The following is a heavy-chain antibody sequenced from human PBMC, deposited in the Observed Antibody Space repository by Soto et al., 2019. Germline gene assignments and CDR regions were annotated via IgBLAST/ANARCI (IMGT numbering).Heavy chain of an antibody. CDR3: ARVNGVDFWSGYRDRYYYGMDV. D-gene: IGHD3-3*01. CDR2: IYHSGST. CDR1: GGSISSGGYS. J-gene: IGHJ6*02. V-gene: IGHV4-30-2*01. Sequence: TLSLTCAVSGGSISSGGYSWSWIRQPPGKGLEWIGYIYHSGSTYYNPSPKSRVTISVDRSMNQFSLKLSSVTAADTAVYYCARVNGVDFWSGYRDRYYYGMDVWGQGTTVTVSS.